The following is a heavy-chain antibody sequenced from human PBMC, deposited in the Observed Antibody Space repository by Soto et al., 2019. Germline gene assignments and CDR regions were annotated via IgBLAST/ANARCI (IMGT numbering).Heavy chain of an antibody. V-gene: IGHV5-10-1*01. CDR2: IDPSDSYT. CDR1: GYSFTSYW. Sequence: GESLKISCKGSGYSFTSYWISWVRQMPGKGLEWMGRIDPSDSYTNYSPSFQGHVTISADKSISTAYLQWSSLKASDTAMYYCARLLLHQPLYSSYYYGMDVWGQGTTVTVSS. D-gene: IGHD2-2*02. J-gene: IGHJ6*02. CDR3: ARLLLHQPLYSSYYYGMDV.